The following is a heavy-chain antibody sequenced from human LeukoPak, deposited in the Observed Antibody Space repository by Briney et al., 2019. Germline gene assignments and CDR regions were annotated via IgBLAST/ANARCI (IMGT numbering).Heavy chain of an antibody. CDR1: GFTFSNYW. J-gene: IGHJ4*02. CDR2: IKQDGSEK. CDR3: VRERYYSGSGSFDY. D-gene: IGHD3-10*01. Sequence: GGSLRLSCEGSGFTFSNYWMSWVRQAPGKGLEWVANIKQDGSEKYYVDSVKGRFTFSRDNAKNSLYLQMNSLRAEDTAVYYCVRERYYSGSGSFDYWGQGTLVSVSS. V-gene: IGHV3-7*01.